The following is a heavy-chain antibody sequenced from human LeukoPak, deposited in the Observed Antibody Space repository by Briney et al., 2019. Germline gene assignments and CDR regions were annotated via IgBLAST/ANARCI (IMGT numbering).Heavy chain of an antibody. Sequence: SETLSLTCAVSGYSISSGYYWGWIRQPPGEGLEWIGSIYHGGSTYYNPSLKSRVTISVDTSKNQVSLKLSSVTAADTAVYYCARLMVWGGPFDYWGQGTLVTVSS. J-gene: IGHJ4*02. CDR3: ARLMVWGGPFDY. CDR2: IYHGGST. V-gene: IGHV4-38-2*01. D-gene: IGHD2-8*01. CDR1: GYSISSGYY.